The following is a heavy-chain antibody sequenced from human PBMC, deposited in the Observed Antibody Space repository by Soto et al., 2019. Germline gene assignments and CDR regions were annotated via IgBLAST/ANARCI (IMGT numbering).Heavy chain of an antibody. CDR3: ARTRRDGYNSYYFDY. D-gene: IGHD5-12*01. CDR1: GGSISSYY. V-gene: IGHV4-59*01. CDR2: IYYSGST. Sequence: PSETLSLTCTVSGGSISSYYWSWIRQPPWKGLEWIGYIYYSGSTNYNPSLKSRVTISVDTSKNQFSLKPSSVTAADTAVYYCARTRRDGYNSYYFDYWGQGTLVTVSS. J-gene: IGHJ4*02.